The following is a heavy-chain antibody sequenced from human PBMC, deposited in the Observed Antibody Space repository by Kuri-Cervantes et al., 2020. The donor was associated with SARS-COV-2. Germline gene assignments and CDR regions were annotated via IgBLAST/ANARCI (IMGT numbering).Heavy chain of an antibody. D-gene: IGHD6-13*01. V-gene: IGHV1-3*01. CDR1: GYTFTSYA. Sequence: ASVKVSCKASGYTFTSYAMHWVRQAPGQRLEWMGWINAGNGNTKYSQKFQGRVTITRDTSASTAYMELSSLRSEDTAVYYCARDGGIAAADYYYYYGMDVWGQGTTVTAP. CDR3: ARDGGIAAADYYYYYGMDV. J-gene: IGHJ6*02. CDR2: INAGNGNT.